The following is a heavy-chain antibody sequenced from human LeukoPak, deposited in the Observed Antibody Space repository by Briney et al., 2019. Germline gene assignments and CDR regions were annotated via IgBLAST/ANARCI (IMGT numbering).Heavy chain of an antibody. CDR2: INPNSGGT. CDR1: GYTFTGYY. J-gene: IGHJ4*02. Sequence: ASVKVFCKASGYTFTGYYMHWVRQAPGQGLEWMGWINPNSGGTNYAQKFQGRVTMTRDTSISTAYMELSRLRSDDTAVYYCARVWSRTGPRSGLGYWGQGTLVTVSS. D-gene: IGHD3/OR15-3a*01. V-gene: IGHV1-2*02. CDR3: ARVWSRTGPRSGLGY.